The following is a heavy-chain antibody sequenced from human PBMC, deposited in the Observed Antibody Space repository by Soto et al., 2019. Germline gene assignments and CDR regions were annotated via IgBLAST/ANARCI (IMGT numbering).Heavy chain of an antibody. J-gene: IGHJ4*02. CDR3: ARVAYRWNGKDY. D-gene: IGHD1-1*01. Sequence: EVQLVESGGGLVQRGGSLRLSFAASGFPLATYWMTWVRQAPGKGLEWVANIKPDGSEKTYLDSVKGRFTISRDDAENSLLLQMNSLRAEDTGVYYCARVAYRWNGKDYWGRGTLVTVSS. V-gene: IGHV3-7*04. CDR1: GFPLATYW. CDR2: IKPDGSEK.